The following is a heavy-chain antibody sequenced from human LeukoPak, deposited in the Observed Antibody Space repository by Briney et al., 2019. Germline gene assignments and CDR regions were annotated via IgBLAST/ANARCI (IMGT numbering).Heavy chain of an antibody. CDR2: IRYDGNNK. V-gene: IGHV3-30*02. Sequence: GGSLRLSCGGSGFTFSNYGMLWVRQAPGKGLDWVAFIRYDGNNKLYADSEKGRFTISRDNSKNTLYLHNNSLRAEDTAVYYCVKDNPLDYWGQGTLVIVSS. D-gene: IGHD1-14*01. J-gene: IGHJ4*02. CDR1: GFTFSNYG. CDR3: VKDNPLDY.